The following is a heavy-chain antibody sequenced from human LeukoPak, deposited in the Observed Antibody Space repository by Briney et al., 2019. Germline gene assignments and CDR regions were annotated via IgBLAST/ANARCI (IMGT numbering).Heavy chain of an antibody. CDR3: AKDGGLLWFGELPRTFYYMDV. CDR1: GFTFSSYA. CDR2: ISGSGGST. J-gene: IGHJ6*03. V-gene: IGHV3-23*01. Sequence: GGSLRLSCAASGFTFSSYAMSWVRQAPGKGLEWVSAISGSGGSTHYADSVKGRFTISRDNSKNTLYLQMNSLRAEDTAVYYCAKDGGLLWFGELPRTFYYMDVWGKGTTVTVSS. D-gene: IGHD3-10*01.